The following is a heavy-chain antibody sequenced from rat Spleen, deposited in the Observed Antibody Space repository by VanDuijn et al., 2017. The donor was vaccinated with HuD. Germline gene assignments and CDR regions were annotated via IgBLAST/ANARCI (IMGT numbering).Heavy chain of an antibody. V-gene: IGHV5-22*01. CDR2: ISYEGSST. Sequence: EVQLVESGGGLVQPGRSLKLSCVASGFTFSSYWMYWIRQAPKKGLEWVASISYEGSSTYYGDSVKGRFTISRDNAKSTLYLQMNSLRSEDTATYYCARRHYGYTDYFDYWGQGVMVTVSS. CDR3: ARRHYGYTDYFDY. J-gene: IGHJ2*01. CDR1: GFTFSSYW. D-gene: IGHD1-9*01.